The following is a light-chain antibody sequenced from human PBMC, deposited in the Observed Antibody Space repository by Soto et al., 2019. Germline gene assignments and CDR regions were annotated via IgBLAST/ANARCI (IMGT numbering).Light chain of an antibody. Sequence: DIQMTQSPSTLSASVGDRVTITCRASQSLSRWSAWYQKKPGKAPNXRVYDASSLERGVPSRFSGSGSGTEFTLTISRLQSDDFAAYYCQQYNSFSYTFGPGTKVDI. CDR1: QSLSRW. J-gene: IGKJ2*01. CDR3: QQYNSFSYT. CDR2: DAS. V-gene: IGKV1-5*01.